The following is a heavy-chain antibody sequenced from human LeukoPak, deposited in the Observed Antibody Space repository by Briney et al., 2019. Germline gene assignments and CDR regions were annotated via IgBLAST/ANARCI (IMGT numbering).Heavy chain of an antibody. V-gene: IGHV3-30*03. Sequence: GRSLRLSCAASGFTFSSYGMHWVRQAPGKGLEWVAVISYDGSNKYYADSVKGRFTISRDNSKNTLYLQMNSLRAEDTAVYYCARDLMFYGSGSYSGNWFDPWGQGTLVTVSS. D-gene: IGHD3-10*01. CDR2: ISYDGSNK. J-gene: IGHJ5*02. CDR1: GFTFSSYG. CDR3: ARDLMFYGSGSYSGNWFDP.